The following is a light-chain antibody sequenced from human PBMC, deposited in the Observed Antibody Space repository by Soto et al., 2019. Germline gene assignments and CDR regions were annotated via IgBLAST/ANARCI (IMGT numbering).Light chain of an antibody. CDR2: SNN. Sequence: QSVLTQPPSASGTPGQRVTISCSGSSSNIGSNTVNWYQQLPGTAPKLLLYSNNQRPSGVPDRFSGSKSGTSASLAISGLQSEDEADYYCAAWDDSLNGPVFGGGTQQTVL. V-gene: IGLV1-44*01. J-gene: IGLJ7*01. CDR1: SSNIGSNT. CDR3: AAWDDSLNGPV.